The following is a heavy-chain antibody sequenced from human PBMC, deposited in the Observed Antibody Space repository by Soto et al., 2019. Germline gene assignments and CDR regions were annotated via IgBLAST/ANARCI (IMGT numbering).Heavy chain of an antibody. CDR2: INSDGSST. Sequence: GGSLRLSCAASGFTFSSYWMHWVRQAPGKGLVWVSRINSDGSSTSYADSVKGRFTISRDNAKNTLYLQMNSLRAEDTAVYYCARGDIVVVPAAIYGMDVWGQGTTVTVSS. CDR3: ARGDIVVVPAAIYGMDV. D-gene: IGHD2-2*02. CDR1: GFTFSSYW. V-gene: IGHV3-74*01. J-gene: IGHJ6*02.